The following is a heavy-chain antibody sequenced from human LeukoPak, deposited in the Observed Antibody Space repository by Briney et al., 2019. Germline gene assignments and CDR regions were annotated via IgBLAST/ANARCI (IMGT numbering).Heavy chain of an antibody. D-gene: IGHD3-10*01. CDR1: GGSFSGYY. J-gene: IGHJ4*02. V-gene: IGHV4-34*01. CDR3: ARPDRRGSGSYYISPFGY. Sequence: PSETLSLTCAVYGGSFSGYYWSWIRQPPGKGLEWIGEINHSGSTNYNPSLKSRVTISVDTSKNQFSLKLSSVTAADTAVYYCARPDRRGSGSYYISPFGYWGQGTLVTVSS. CDR2: INHSGST.